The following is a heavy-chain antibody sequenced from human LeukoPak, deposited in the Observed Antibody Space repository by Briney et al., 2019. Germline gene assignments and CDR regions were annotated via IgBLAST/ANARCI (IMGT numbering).Heavy chain of an antibody. CDR1: DYSISSGYF. D-gene: IGHD3-3*01. V-gene: IGHV4-38-2*02. J-gene: IGHJ5*02. Sequence: PPETLSLTCTVSDYSISSGYFWTWIRQPPGKGLEWIGSIFHTGSSYYNPSLKSPVTISVDTSKNQFSLELTSVTAADTAVYYCARDLGLTISDNWFDPWGQGTLVTVSS. CDR2: IFHTGSS. CDR3: ARDLGLTISDNWFDP.